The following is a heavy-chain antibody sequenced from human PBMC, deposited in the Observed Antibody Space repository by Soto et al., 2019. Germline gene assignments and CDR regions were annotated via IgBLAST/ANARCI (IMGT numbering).Heavy chain of an antibody. CDR3: ARGGYKSKPDYYYGMDV. J-gene: IGHJ6*02. D-gene: IGHD5-12*01. CDR1: GYTFTSYG. CDR2: ISAYNGNT. V-gene: IGHV1-18*01. Sequence: QVQLVQSGAEVKKPGASVKVSCKASGYTFTSYGISWVRQAPGQGLEWMGWISAYNGNTNYAQKLQGRVTMTTDTSTSTAYMELRSLSSDDTDVSYWARGGYKSKPDYYYGMDVWGQGTTVTVSS.